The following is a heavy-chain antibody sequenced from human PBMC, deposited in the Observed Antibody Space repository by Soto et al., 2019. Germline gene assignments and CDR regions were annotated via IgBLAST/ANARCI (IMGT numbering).Heavy chain of an antibody. J-gene: IGHJ6*03. V-gene: IGHV1-69*04. D-gene: IGHD6-6*01. Sequence: GASVKVSCKASGGTFSSYTISWVRQAPGQGLEWMGRIIPILGIANYAQKFQGRVTITADKSTSTAYMELSSLRSEDTAVYYCARDRESSSSGPWDDTSLFYYYYYMDVWGKGTTVTVSS. CDR1: GGTFSSYT. CDR2: IIPILGIA. CDR3: ARDRESSSSGPWDDTSLFYYYYYMDV.